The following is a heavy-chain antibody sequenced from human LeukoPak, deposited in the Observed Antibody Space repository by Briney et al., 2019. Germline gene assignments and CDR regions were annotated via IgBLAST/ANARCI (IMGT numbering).Heavy chain of an antibody. CDR2: IKQDGSEK. D-gene: IGHD2-2*01. CDR3: ARVGCSSTSCHETYYYYGMDV. J-gene: IGHJ6*02. Sequence: GGSLRLSCVASGFTFSSYWMSWVRQAPGKGLEWVANIKQDGSEKYYVDSVKGRFTISRDNAKNSLYLQMNSLRAEDTAVYYCARVGCSSTSCHETYYYYGMDVWGQGTTVTVSS. V-gene: IGHV3-7*01. CDR1: GFTFSSYW.